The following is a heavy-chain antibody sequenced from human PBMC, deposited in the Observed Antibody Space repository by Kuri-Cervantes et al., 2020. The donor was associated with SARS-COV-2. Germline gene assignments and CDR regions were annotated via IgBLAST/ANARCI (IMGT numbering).Heavy chain of an antibody. V-gene: IGHV3-7*05. D-gene: IGHD3-22*01. Sequence: GESLKISCAASGFILSRYWMTWVRQAPGKGLEWVANINQDGSEKYYVDSVKGRFTLSRDNAKNSLYLQMNSLRVEDTAVYYCARDRSYYDSGGYCFDLWGQGALVTVSS. J-gene: IGHJ4*02. CDR2: INQDGSEK. CDR1: GFILSRYW. CDR3: ARDRSYYDSGGYCFDL.